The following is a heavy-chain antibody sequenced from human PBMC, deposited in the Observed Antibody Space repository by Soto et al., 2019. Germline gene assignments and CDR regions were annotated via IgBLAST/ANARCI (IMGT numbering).Heavy chain of an antibody. CDR1: GFTFSSYA. Sequence: EVQLLESGGGLVQPGGSLRLSCAASGFTFSSYAMSWVRQAPGKGLEWVSTISGSGGNAYYADSVKGRFSISRDNSKNTLRLQMKSLRADDTAVYYCAKDGASWSYPPYYYFGMDVWGQGTTVTVSS. CDR3: AKDGASWSYPPYYYFGMDV. D-gene: IGHD1-26*01. J-gene: IGHJ6*02. V-gene: IGHV3-23*01. CDR2: ISGSGGNA.